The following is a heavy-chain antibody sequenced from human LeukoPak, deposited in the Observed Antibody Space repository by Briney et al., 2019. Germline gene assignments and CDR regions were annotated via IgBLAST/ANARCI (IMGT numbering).Heavy chain of an antibody. V-gene: IGHV3-74*01. Sequence: GGSLRLSCAASGFTFSRYWMHWVRQAPGKGLVWVSRINSDGSSTIYADSVKGRFTISRDNAKNTLYLQMDSLRAEDTAVYYCARDDYGGNSHDAFDIWGQGTVVTVSS. J-gene: IGHJ3*02. D-gene: IGHD4-23*01. CDR2: INSDGSST. CDR1: GFTFSRYW. CDR3: ARDDYGGNSHDAFDI.